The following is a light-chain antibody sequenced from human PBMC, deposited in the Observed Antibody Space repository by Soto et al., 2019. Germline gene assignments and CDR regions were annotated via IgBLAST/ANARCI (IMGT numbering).Light chain of an antibody. CDR1: SRDVGAYNL. V-gene: IGLV2-14*01. J-gene: IGLJ2*01. CDR3: SSFSSRNALV. Sequence: QSALTQPASVSGSPGRSITISCSGTSRDVGAYNLVSWYQQFPGKGPKLLIYEVRHRPSGVSYRFSGSKSGNTASLTISSLLPEDEAVYFCSSFSSRNALVFGGGTKLTVL. CDR2: EVR.